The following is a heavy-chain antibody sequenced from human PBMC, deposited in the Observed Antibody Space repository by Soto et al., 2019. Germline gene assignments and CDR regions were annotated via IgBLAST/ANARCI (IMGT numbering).Heavy chain of an antibody. J-gene: IGHJ4*02. CDR2: ISGGDGVS. CDR1: GFTFSTYA. V-gene: IGHV3-23*01. D-gene: IGHD2-15*01. CDR3: ARSQHCGGGNCHSGGYYFDY. Sequence: DVQVLESGGGLVQPGGSLRLSCTASGFTFSTYAMTWVRQAPGKGLEWVSLISGGDGVSNYADSVKGRFTNSRDNSKNTAFLQMNSLRVEDTAVYYCARSQHCGGGNCHSGGYYFDYWGQGALVTVSS.